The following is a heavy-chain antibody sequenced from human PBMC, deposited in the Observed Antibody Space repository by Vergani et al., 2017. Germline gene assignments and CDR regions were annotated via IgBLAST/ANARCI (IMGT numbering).Heavy chain of an antibody. CDR1: GYTFTGYY. J-gene: IGHJ6*03. CDR2: INPNSGGT. CDR3: ARSTDIVVVPAAYYYYYYYMDV. V-gene: IGHV1-2*02. D-gene: IGHD2-2*01. Sequence: QVQLVQSGAEVTKPGASVKVSCKASGYTFTGYYMHWVRQAPGQGLEWMGWINPNSGGTNYAQKFQGRVTMTRDTSISTAYMELSSLRSEDTAVYYCARSTDIVVVPAAYYYYYYYMDVWGKGTTVTVSS.